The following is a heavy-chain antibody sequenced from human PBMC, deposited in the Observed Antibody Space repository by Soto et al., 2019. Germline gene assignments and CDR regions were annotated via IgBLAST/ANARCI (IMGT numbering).Heavy chain of an antibody. V-gene: IGHV1-18*01. CDR1: GYTFTSYG. D-gene: IGHD1-7*01. CDR3: ARVDQETELIDY. Sequence: QVQLVQSGAEVKKPGASVKVSCKASGYTFTSYGISWVRQAPGQGLEWMGWISAYNGNTNYAQKLQGRVTMTTDTATSTAYTELRGMRSDDTAVYYGARVDQETELIDYWGQGTLVTVSS. J-gene: IGHJ4*02. CDR2: ISAYNGNT.